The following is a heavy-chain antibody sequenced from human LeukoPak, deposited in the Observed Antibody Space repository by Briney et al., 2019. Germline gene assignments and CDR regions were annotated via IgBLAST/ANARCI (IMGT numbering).Heavy chain of an antibody. V-gene: IGHV3-30*02. J-gene: IGHJ5*02. CDR3: AERGYSGYDSDNWFDP. CDR2: TRYDGSNK. D-gene: IGHD5-12*01. CDR1: GFTFSSYG. Sequence: GGSLRLSCAASGFTFSSYGMHWVRQAPGKGLEWVAFTRYDGSNKYYADSVKGRFTISRDNSKNTLYLQMNSLRAEDTAVYYCAERGYSGYDSDNWFDPWGQGTLVTVSS.